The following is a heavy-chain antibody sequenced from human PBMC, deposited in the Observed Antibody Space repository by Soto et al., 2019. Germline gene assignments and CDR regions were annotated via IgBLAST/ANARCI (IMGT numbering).Heavy chain of an antibody. Sequence: GGFLRLSCAASGFTFSSYGMHWVRLAPGKGLEWVAVISYDGTNKYYADSVKGRFTISRDNSKNTLYLQMNSLRAEDTAMYYCAKDMASSRPKGLWNRGIDYYGMDVWGQGTTVTVSS. D-gene: IGHD1-26*01. CDR3: AKDMASSRPKGLWNRGIDYYGMDV. J-gene: IGHJ6*02. CDR2: ISYDGTNK. CDR1: GFTFSSYG. V-gene: IGHV3-30*18.